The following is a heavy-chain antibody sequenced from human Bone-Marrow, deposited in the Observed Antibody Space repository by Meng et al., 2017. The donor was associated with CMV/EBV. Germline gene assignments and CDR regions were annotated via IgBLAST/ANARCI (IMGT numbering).Heavy chain of an antibody. CDR1: GFTFSDYY. CDR2: ISSSGSTI. Sequence: GESLKISCSASGFTFSDYYMSWIRQAPGKGLEWVSYISSSGSTIYDADSVKGRFTISRDNAKNSLYLQMNSLRAEDTDVYYWARAGCSGGSCYSQRAFDIWGQGTMVTVSS. J-gene: IGHJ3*02. V-gene: IGHV3-11*01. D-gene: IGHD2-15*01. CDR3: ARAGCSGGSCYSQRAFDI.